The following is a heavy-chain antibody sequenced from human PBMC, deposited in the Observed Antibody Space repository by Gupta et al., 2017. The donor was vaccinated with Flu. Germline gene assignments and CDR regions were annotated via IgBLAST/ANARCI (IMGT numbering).Heavy chain of an antibody. J-gene: IGHJ3*02. Sequence: QVQLQQWGAGLLKPSETLSLTCAVYGGSFSGYYWSWIRQPPGKGLEWIGESNHSGSTNYNTSLKSRVTISVDTSKNQFSLKLSSVTAADTAVYYCARVNYGDYFRAFDIWGQGTMVTVSS. CDR1: GGSFSGYY. D-gene: IGHD4-17*01. V-gene: IGHV4-34*01. CDR2: SNHSGST. CDR3: ARVNYGDYFRAFDI.